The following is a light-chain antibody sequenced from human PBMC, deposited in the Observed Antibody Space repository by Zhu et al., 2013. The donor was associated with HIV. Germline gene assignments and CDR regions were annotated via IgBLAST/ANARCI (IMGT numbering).Light chain of an antibody. CDR3: SSYTSSSTRV. J-gene: IGLJ1*01. CDR2: EGG. Sequence: QSALTQPASVSGSPGQSITISCTGTSSDFGTDNIVSWYQQHPGKVPRLLIYEGGRRPAGVSSRFSGSKSGQTASLTISGLQSEDEADYYCSSYTSSSTRVFGSGTKVTVL. V-gene: IGLV2-14*02. CDR1: SSDFGTDNI.